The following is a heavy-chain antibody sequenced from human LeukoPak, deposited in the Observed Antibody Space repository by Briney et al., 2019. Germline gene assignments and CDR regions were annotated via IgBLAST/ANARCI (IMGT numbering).Heavy chain of an antibody. Sequence: PSETLSLTCVVSGDSISSGAYSWSWIRQPPGKGLEWIGYIFHTGSTFYNPSLKSRLTISVDNSKNQFSLRLSSVTAADTAVYCCARELWFANAPGSWLDPWGQGTLVTVSS. D-gene: IGHD3-10*01. CDR1: GDSISSGAYS. CDR3: ARELWFANAPGSWLDP. CDR2: IFHTGST. J-gene: IGHJ5*02. V-gene: IGHV4-30-2*01.